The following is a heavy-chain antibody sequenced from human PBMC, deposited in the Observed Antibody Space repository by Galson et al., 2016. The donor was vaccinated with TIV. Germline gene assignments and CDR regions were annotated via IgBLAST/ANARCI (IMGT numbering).Heavy chain of an antibody. D-gene: IGHD6-13*01. CDR3: ARAIAAPEGY. J-gene: IGHJ4*02. CDR1: GLTFSSYW. V-gene: IGHV3-7*03. CDR2: IDQDGSEK. Sequence: SLRLSCAASGLTFSSYWMTWVRQAPGKGLEWVANIDQDGSEKYYVDSVKGRFTISRDNAKNSLYLQMNSLRVEDTAVYYCARAIAAPEGYWGQGTLVTVSS.